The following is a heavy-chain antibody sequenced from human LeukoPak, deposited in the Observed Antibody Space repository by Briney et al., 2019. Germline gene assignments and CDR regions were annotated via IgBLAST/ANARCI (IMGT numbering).Heavy chain of an antibody. J-gene: IGHJ4*02. CDR2: ITAYNDNT. D-gene: IGHD3-10*01. CDR3: VRALLWFGEPSHIDY. Sequence: GASVKVSCKASGYTFTGYYMHWVRQAPGQGLEWMGWITAYNDNTNYAQKLQGRVTMTTDTSTSTAYMELRSLRSDDTAVYYCVRALLWFGEPSHIDYWGQGTLVTASS. CDR1: GYTFTGYY. V-gene: IGHV1-18*04.